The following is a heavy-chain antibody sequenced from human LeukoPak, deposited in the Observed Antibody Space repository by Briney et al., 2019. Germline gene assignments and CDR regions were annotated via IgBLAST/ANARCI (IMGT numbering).Heavy chain of an antibody. CDR1: GYTFTGYY. Sequence: ASVKVSCKASGYTFTGYYMHWVRQAPGQGLEWMGRLNPNSGGTNYAQKFQGRITMTRDTSISTAYMELSNLRSDDTAVYYCTREGAYWFDSSGTLGNDYWGQGTLVTVSS. CDR2: LNPNSGGT. V-gene: IGHV1-2*06. J-gene: IGHJ4*02. CDR3: TREGAYWFDSSGTLGNDY. D-gene: IGHD3-22*01.